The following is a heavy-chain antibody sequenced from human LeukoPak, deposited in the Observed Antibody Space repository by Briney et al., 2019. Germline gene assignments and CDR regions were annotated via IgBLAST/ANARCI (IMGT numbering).Heavy chain of an antibody. D-gene: IGHD6-13*01. CDR1: GYTFTSYY. CDR3: ARAGIAAAGNDAFDI. Sequence: ASVKVSCKASGYTFTSYYMHWVRQAPGQGLEWIGIINPSGGSTSYAQKFQGRVTMTRDMSTSTVYMELSSLRSEDTAVYYCARAGIAAAGNDAFDIWGQGTMVTVSS. V-gene: IGHV1-46*01. CDR2: INPSGGST. J-gene: IGHJ3*02.